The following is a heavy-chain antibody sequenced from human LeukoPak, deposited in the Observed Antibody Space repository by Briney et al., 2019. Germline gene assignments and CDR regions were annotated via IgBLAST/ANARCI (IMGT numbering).Heavy chain of an antibody. CDR1: GFTFSSYA. V-gene: IGHV3-30-3*01. D-gene: IGHD3-22*01. Sequence: GRSLRLSCAASGFTFSSYAMHWVRQAPGKGLEWVAVISYDGSNKYYADSVKGRFTISRDNSKNTLYLQMNSLRAEDTAVYYCARTSVYYDSSGYYQEGYYFDYWGQGTLVTVSS. J-gene: IGHJ4*02. CDR3: ARTSVYYDSSGYYQEGYYFDY. CDR2: ISYDGSNK.